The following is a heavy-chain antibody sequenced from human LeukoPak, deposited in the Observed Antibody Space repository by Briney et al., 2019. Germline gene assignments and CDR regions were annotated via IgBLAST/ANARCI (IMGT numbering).Heavy chain of an antibody. Sequence: GESLRLSCAASGFTFSSYAMSWVRQAPGKGLEWVSGISSSGDNTYYADSVKGRFPISRDNSKNTLYLQMNNLRAEDTAIYYCAKDQKWGQWLETYFDYWGRGTLVTVSS. CDR2: ISSSGDNT. D-gene: IGHD6-19*01. CDR3: AKDQKWGQWLETYFDY. CDR1: GFTFSSYA. J-gene: IGHJ4*02. V-gene: IGHV3-23*01.